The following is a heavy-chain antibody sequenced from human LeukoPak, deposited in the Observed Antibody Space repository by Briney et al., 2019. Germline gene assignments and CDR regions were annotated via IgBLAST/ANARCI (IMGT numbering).Heavy chain of an antibody. CDR3: ARDGYSGNDGL. CDR2: IYHSGST. Sequence: PSETLSLTCTVSGGSISSSSYYWSWIRQPPGKGLEWIGYIYHSGSTKYNPSLKSQVTISVDTSKNQFSLKLSSVTAADTAVYYCARDGYSGNDGLWGQGSLVTVSS. V-gene: IGHV4-61*01. J-gene: IGHJ4*02. D-gene: IGHD5-12*01. CDR1: GGSISSSSYY.